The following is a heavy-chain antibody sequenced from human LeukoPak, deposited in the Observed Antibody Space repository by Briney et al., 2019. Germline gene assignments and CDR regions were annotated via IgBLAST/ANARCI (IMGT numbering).Heavy chain of an antibody. Sequence: AGGSLRLSRVVSGISLSNYAMTWVRQAPGKGLEWVSYISERGGSTTYADSVKGRFTISRDTSLSTLYLQMNNLRAEDTAVYFCAKRGVVIRGILVIGYHQEAYHYDFWGQGVLVTVSS. CDR1: GISLSNYA. CDR2: ISERGGST. V-gene: IGHV3-23*01. CDR3: AKRGVVIRGILVIGYHQEAYHYDF. J-gene: IGHJ4*02. D-gene: IGHD3-10*01.